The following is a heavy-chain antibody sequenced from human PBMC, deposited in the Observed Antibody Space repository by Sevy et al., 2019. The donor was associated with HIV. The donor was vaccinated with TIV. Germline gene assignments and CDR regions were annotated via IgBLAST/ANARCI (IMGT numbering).Heavy chain of an antibody. V-gene: IGHV4-39*01. J-gene: IGHJ5*02. D-gene: IGHD3-9*01. CDR1: GGSISSSSYY. Sequence: SETLSLTCTVSGGSISSSSYYWGWIRQPPGKGLEWIGSIYYSGSTYYNPSLKSRVTISVDTSKNQFSLKRSSVTAVDTAVYYCARHARYYDILTGYWGYNWFDPWGQGTLVTVSS. CDR2: IYYSGST. CDR3: ARHARYYDILTGYWGYNWFDP.